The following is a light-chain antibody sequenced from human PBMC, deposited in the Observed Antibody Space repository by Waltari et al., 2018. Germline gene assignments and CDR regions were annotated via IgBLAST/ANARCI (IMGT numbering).Light chain of an antibody. Sequence: QSVLTQPPSVSGAPGQRVTISCTGSSSNIGAGYDVHWCQQLPGTAPKLLIYGNSNRPSGVPDRFPGSKSGTSASLAITGLQAEDEADYYCQSYDSSLSGSWVFGGGTKLTVL. CDR3: QSYDSSLSGSWV. V-gene: IGLV1-40*01. CDR1: SSNIGAGYD. J-gene: IGLJ2*01. CDR2: GNS.